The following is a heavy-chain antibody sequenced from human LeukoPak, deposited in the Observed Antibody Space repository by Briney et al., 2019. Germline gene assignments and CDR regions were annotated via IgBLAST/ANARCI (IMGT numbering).Heavy chain of an antibody. Sequence: EAGGSLRLSCAASGFTFSSYGMSWVRQAPGKGLEWVSSVSGGGNNTYSADSVKGRFTISRDNSKNTLYLQMNSLRAEDTAVYYCAKEMFSTWYGGYYFDYWGQGTLVTVSS. CDR2: VSGGGNNT. J-gene: IGHJ4*02. CDR1: GFTFSSYG. V-gene: IGHV3-23*01. D-gene: IGHD6-13*01. CDR3: AKEMFSTWYGGYYFDY.